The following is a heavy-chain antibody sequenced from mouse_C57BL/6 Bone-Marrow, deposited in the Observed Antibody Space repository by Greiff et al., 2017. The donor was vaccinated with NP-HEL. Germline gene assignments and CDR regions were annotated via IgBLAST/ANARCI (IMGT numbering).Heavy chain of an antibody. V-gene: IGHV2-9-1*01. CDR1: GFSLTSYA. J-gene: IGHJ2*01. CDR3: ARALSYGSSYYFDY. Sequence: VQGVESGPGLVAPSQSLSITCTVSGFSLTSYAISWVRQPPGKGLEWLGVIWTGGGTNYNSALKSRLSISKDNAKSQVFLKMNSLQTDDTARYYCARALSYGSSYYFDYWGQGTTLTVSS. CDR2: IWTGGGT. D-gene: IGHD1-1*01.